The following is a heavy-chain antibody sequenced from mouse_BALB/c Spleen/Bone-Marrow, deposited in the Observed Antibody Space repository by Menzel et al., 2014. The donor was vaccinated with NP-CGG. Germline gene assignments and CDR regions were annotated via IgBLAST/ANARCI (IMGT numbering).Heavy chain of an antibody. J-gene: IGHJ3*01. V-gene: IGHV5-12-1*01. CDR2: ISSVGGST. D-gene: IGHD4-1*01. Sequence: EVQLQQSGGGLVKPGGSLKLSCAASGFAFSNYDMSWVRQTPEKKLDWVAYISSVGGSTYYPDTMKCRFTFSRDNAKNTMYLQMSSLKSEDTAMYYCARHGTESWFAYGGQGTPVTGSA. CDR3: ARHGTESWFAY. CDR1: GFAFSNYD.